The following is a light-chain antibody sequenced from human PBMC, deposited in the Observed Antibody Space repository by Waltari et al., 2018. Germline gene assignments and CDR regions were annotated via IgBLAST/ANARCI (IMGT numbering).Light chain of an antibody. CDR2: DVA. V-gene: IGLV2-14*03. J-gene: IGLJ2*01. Sequence: QSALTQPASVSGSPGQSITIPCPGTSSDVGGYNYVSWYQQHPGKAPKLMIFDVARWPSGVSNRFSGSKSGNTASLTISGLQAEDEADYYCASYTSTNTVIFGGGTKVTVL. CDR3: ASYTSTNTVI. CDR1: SSDVGGYNY.